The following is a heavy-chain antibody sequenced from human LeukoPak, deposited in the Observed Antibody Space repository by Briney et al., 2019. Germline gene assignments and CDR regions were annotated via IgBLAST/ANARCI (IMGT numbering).Heavy chain of an antibody. CDR3: ARDSAVAGPSERYWYFDL. CDR1: GFTFSSYE. D-gene: IGHD6-19*01. Sequence: GGSLRLSCTASGFTFSSYEMNWVRQAPGTGMEWVSYSSSSGSTIYYADSVKGRFTISRDNAKNSLYLQMNSLRAEDTAVYYCARDSAVAGPSERYWYFDLWGRGTLVTVSS. CDR2: SSSSGSTI. V-gene: IGHV3-48*03. J-gene: IGHJ2*01.